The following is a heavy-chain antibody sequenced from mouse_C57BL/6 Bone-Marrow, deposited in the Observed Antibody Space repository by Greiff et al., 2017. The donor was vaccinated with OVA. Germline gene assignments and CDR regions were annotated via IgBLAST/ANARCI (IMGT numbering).Heavy chain of an antibody. V-gene: IGHV1-66*01. CDR2: IYPGSGNT. Sequence: QVQLQQSGPELVKPGASVKISCKASGYSFTSYYIHWVKQRPGQGLEWIGWIYPGSGNTKYNEKFKGKATLTADTSASTAYMQLSSLTSEDSAVYYCAKDYYGSSYAMDYWGQGTSVTVSS. CDR1: GYSFTSYY. J-gene: IGHJ4*01. CDR3: AKDYYGSSYAMDY. D-gene: IGHD1-1*01.